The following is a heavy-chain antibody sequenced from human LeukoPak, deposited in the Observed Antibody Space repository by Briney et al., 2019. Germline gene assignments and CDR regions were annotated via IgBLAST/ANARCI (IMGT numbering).Heavy chain of an antibody. D-gene: IGHD2-15*01. CDR1: GFTFSNYE. Sequence: GGSLRLPCAASGFTFSNYEMIWLRHAPGKGLEGFSYFSSGGSSIYYADSVKGRFTISRDNAENSLHLHMSSLRAEDTAVYYCARDRIMVVGPYNWFDPWGQGTLVTVSS. V-gene: IGHV3-48*03. CDR2: FSSGGSSI. CDR3: ARDRIMVVGPYNWFDP. J-gene: IGHJ5*02.